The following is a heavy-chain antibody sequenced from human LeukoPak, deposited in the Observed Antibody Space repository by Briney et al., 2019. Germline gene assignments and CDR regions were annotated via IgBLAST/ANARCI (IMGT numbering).Heavy chain of an antibody. Sequence: GGSLRLSCAASGFTFSSYGMHWVRQAPGKGLEWVAFIRYDGSNKYYADSVKGRFTISRDNSKNTLYLRMNSLRAEDTAVYYCAKDLEGDYVVWYFDLWGRGTLVTVSS. CDR2: IRYDGSNK. CDR3: AKDLEGDYVVWYFDL. D-gene: IGHD4-17*01. V-gene: IGHV3-30*02. J-gene: IGHJ2*01. CDR1: GFTFSSYG.